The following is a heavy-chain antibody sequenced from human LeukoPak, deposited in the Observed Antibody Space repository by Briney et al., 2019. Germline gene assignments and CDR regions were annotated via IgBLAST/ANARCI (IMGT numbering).Heavy chain of an antibody. CDR3: ARDLGGRYGDYSAFDI. Sequence: GGSLRLSCAASGFTFSSYSMNWVRQAPGKGLEWASSISSSSSYIYYADSVKGRFTISRDNAKNSLYLQMNSLRAEDTAVYYCARDLGGRYGDYSAFDIWGQGTMVTVSS. CDR1: GFTFSSYS. J-gene: IGHJ3*02. CDR2: ISSSSSYI. D-gene: IGHD4-17*01. V-gene: IGHV3-21*01.